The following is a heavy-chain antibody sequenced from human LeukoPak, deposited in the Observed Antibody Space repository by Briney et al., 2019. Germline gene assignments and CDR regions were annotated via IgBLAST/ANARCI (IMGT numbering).Heavy chain of an antibody. CDR3: ARVSGYDFYYYYGMDV. J-gene: IGHJ6*02. Sequence: GASVKVSCKASGYTFTSYGISWVRQAPGQGLEWMGWISAYNGNTNYAQKLQGRVTMTTDTSTSTAYMELRSLRSDDTAVYYCARVSGYDFYYYYGMDVWGQGTTVTVSS. V-gene: IGHV1-18*01. CDR2: ISAYNGNT. CDR1: GYTFTSYG. D-gene: IGHD5-12*01.